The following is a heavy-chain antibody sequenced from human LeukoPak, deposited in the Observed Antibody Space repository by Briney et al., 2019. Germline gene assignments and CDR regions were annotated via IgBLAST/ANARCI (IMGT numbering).Heavy chain of an antibody. V-gene: IGHV3-7*01. J-gene: IGHJ4*02. Sequence: QAGGFLRLSCTASGFTFSDYWMTWVRQAPGKGPEWVANIKQDGSQRYYVDSVRGRFTISRDNAKNSLFLQMNGLRAEDTAVYYCARRGGSSSRRSPIDYWGQGTLVTVSS. D-gene: IGHD6-6*01. CDR2: IKQDGSQR. CDR1: GFTFSDYW. CDR3: ARRGGSSSRRSPIDY.